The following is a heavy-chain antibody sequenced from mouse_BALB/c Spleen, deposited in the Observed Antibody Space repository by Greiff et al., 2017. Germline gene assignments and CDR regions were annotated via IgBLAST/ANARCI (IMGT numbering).Heavy chain of an antibody. CDR1: GYTFTSYW. V-gene: IGHV1-69*02. D-gene: IGHD2-14*01. CDR2: IDPSDSYT. CDR3: ARRAYRYDVRDAMDY. Sequence: VKLQQPGAELVKPGASVKLSCKASGYTFTSYWMHWVKQRPGQGLEWIGEIDPSDSYTNYNQKFKGKATLTVDKSSSTAYMQLSSLTSEDSAVYYCARRAYRYDVRDAMDYWGQGTSVTVSS. J-gene: IGHJ4*01.